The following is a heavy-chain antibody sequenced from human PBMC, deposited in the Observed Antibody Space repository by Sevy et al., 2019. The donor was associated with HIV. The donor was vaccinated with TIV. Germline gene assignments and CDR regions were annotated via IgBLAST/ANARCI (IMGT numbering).Heavy chain of an antibody. CDR3: AKSYFGSGTSYGMDL. D-gene: IGHD3-10*01. J-gene: IGHJ6*02. V-gene: IGHV3-7*01. CDR2: IRQDGSEK. Sequence: GGSLRLSCAASGLSFTSAWMSWVRQAPGKGLEWVANIRQDGSEKYYVDSVRGRFTISRDNAKNSLFLQLNSLRADDTAIYYCAKSYFGSGTSYGMDLWGRGTTVTVSS. CDR1: GLSFTSAW.